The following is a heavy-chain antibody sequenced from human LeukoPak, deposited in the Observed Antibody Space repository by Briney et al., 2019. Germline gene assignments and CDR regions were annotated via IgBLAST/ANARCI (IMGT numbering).Heavy chain of an antibody. CDR1: GGSISSSSYY. J-gene: IGHJ3*02. D-gene: IGHD3-10*01. CDR3: ARDLFHQGFDAFDI. V-gene: IGHV4-39*07. Sequence: SETLSLTCTVSGGSISSSSYYWGWIRQPPGKGLEWIGSIYYSGSTNYNPSLKSRVTISVDTSKNQFSLKLSSVTAADTAVYYCARDLFHQGFDAFDIWGQGTMDTVSS. CDR2: IYYSGST.